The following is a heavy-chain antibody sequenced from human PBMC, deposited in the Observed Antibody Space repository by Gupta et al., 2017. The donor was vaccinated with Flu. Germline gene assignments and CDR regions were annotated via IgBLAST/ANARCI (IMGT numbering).Heavy chain of an antibody. CDR2: IIPIFGTA. Sequence: QGLEWMGGIIPIFGTANYAQKFQGRVTITADESTSTAYMELSSLRSEDTAVYYCARIGDYYGSGSYYYYMDVWGKGTTVTVSS. CDR3: ARIGDYYGSGSYYYYMDV. D-gene: IGHD3-10*01. V-gene: IGHV1-69*01. J-gene: IGHJ6*03.